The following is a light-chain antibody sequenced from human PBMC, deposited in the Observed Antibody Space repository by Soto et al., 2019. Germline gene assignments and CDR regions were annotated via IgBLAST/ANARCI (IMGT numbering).Light chain of an antibody. CDR2: SHN. Sequence: QSVLTQPPSVSGAPGQRVTICCTGSTSNIGAGYDVHWYQQLPGTAPRLLISSHNNRPSGVPDRLSASKSGTSASLAITGLQAEDEGHYYCQSYDKRLTAYVFGTGTKLTVL. CDR3: QSYDKRLTAYV. V-gene: IGLV1-40*01. J-gene: IGLJ1*01. CDR1: TSNIGAGYD.